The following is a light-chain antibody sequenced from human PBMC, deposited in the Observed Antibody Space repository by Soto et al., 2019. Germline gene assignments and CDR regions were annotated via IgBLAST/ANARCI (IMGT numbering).Light chain of an antibody. CDR3: QQYDSSPRT. CDR1: QSLSSSY. Sequence: EIVLTQSPGTLSLSPGERATLSCRASQSLSSSYLVWYQQKPGQAPRLLMYGASTRATDIPARFSGSGSGTDFTLTISRLEPEDFAVYWCQQYDSSPRTFGQGTKVDI. CDR2: GAS. J-gene: IGKJ1*01. V-gene: IGKV3-20*01.